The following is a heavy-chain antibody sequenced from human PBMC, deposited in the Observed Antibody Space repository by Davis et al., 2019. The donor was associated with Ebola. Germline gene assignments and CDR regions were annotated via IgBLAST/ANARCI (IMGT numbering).Heavy chain of an antibody. Sequence: MPSETLSLTCAVSGGSISSSNWWSWVRQPPGKGLEWIGYIYYTGSTNYNPSLKSRVTISVDTSKNQFSLKLSSVTAADTAVYYCARVDREGVAASTAWYFDLWGRGTLVTVSS. CDR1: GGSISSSNW. J-gene: IGHJ2*01. V-gene: IGHV4-4*02. D-gene: IGHD6-13*01. CDR3: ARVDREGVAASTAWYFDL. CDR2: IYYTGST.